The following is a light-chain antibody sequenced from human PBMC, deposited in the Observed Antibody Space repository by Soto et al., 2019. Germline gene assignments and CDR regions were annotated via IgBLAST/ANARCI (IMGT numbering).Light chain of an antibody. CDR3: CSSGGSPTYV. CDR1: SSNVGSYKL. CDR2: EVN. V-gene: IGLV2-23*02. Sequence: QSALTQPASVSGSPGRSITISCTGTSSNVGSYKLVSWYQQNPGKAPKLMIFEVNKRPSGVSNRFSGSKSGNTASLTISGLKVEDEADYYCCSSGGSPTYVFGTGTKVTVL. J-gene: IGLJ1*01.